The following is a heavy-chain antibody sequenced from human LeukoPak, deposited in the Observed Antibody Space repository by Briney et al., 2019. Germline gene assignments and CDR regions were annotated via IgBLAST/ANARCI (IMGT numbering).Heavy chain of an antibody. V-gene: IGHV4-34*01. Sequence: SETLSLTCAVDGGSFSGYYWGWIRQPPGKWLGWIGESNHIVSTNYNPSLKTGFTIPVDTSKNQFSLKRSSGTLAARALFTGARGRVPDYWGQGTLVTVSS. CDR2: SNHIVST. J-gene: IGHJ4*02. CDR3: ARGRVPDY. CDR1: GGSFSGYY.